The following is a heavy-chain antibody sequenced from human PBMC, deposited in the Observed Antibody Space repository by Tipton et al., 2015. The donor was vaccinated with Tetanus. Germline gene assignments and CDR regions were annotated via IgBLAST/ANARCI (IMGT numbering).Heavy chain of an antibody. Sequence: SLRLSCAASGFTFSDYYMSWIRQAPGKGLEWVSYISSSGSTIYYADSVKGRFTISRDNAKNSLSLQVNSLRAEDTAVYYCAKLKENTGWVPTAMDVWGQGTTVTVSS. CDR2: ISSSGSTI. D-gene: IGHD6-19*01. V-gene: IGHV3-11*01. CDR3: AKLKENTGWVPTAMDV. J-gene: IGHJ6*02. CDR1: GFTFSDYY.